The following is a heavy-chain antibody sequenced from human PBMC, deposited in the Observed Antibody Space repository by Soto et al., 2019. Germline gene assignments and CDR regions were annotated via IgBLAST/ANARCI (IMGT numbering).Heavy chain of an antibody. CDR2: SRDKAQGYST. V-gene: IGHV3-72*01. Sequence: GGALGLTRAASGFSLSLHYIDRVRQAPGKGLERVGRSRDKAQGYSTEYAASVKGRFTTSRDDSKNSVLLQMDSLKTEDTAVYYCVRAMYYPDSSGYIRCYDYRGQGTLVTFST. D-gene: IGHD3-22*01. J-gene: IGHJ4*02. CDR1: GFSLSLHY. CDR3: VRAMYYPDSSGYIRCYDY.